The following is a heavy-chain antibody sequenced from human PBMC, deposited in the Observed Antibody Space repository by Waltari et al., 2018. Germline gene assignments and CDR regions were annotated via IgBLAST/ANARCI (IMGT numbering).Heavy chain of an antibody. J-gene: IGHJ6*03. CDR3: ARIAARHYYYYYYMDV. CDR1: GGSFSGYY. D-gene: IGHD6-6*01. Sequence: QVQLQQWGAGLLKPSETLSLTCAVYGGSFSGYYWSWIRQPPGKGLEWIGEINHSGSTNYNPSRKSRVTISVDTSKNQFSLKLSSVTAADTAVYYCARIAARHYYYYYYMDVWGKGTTVTISS. CDR2: INHSGST. V-gene: IGHV4-34*01.